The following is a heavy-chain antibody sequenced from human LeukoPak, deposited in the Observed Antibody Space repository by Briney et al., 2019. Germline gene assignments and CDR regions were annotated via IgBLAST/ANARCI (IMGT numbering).Heavy chain of an antibody. CDR2: IYHSGST. J-gene: IGHJ5*02. CDR3: ARLGPKNLRYFDWLSLNWFDP. V-gene: IGHV4-38-2*02. Sequence: SETLSLTCTVSGYSISSGYYWGWIRQPPGKGLEWIGSIYHSGSTNYNPSLKSRVTISVDTSKNQFSLKLSSVTAADTAVYYCARLGPKNLRYFDWLSLNWFDPWGQGTLVTVSS. CDR1: GYSISSGYY. D-gene: IGHD3-9*01.